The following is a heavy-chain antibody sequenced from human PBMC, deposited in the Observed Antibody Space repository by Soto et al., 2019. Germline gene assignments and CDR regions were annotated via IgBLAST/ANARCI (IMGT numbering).Heavy chain of an antibody. CDR2: ISYDGSNK. CDR1: GFTFSSYG. Sequence: GGSLRPSCAASGFTFSSYGMHRVRQAPGKGLEWEAVISYDGSNKYYADSVKGRFTISRDNSKNTLYLQMNSLRAEDTAVYYCATRPLPPYDYVWGSYRDFDYWGQGT. D-gene: IGHD3-16*02. V-gene: IGHV3-30*03. CDR3: ATRPLPPYDYVWGSYRDFDY. J-gene: IGHJ4*02.